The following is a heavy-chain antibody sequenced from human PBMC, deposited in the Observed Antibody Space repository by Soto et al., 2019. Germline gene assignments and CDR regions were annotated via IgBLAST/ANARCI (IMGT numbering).Heavy chain of an antibody. CDR1: GGTLDSDT. Sequence: QVQLVQSGAEVKKPGSSVKVSCRASGGTLDSDTITWVRQAPGQGLEWMGGIVPVLGTASFAQKFQGRITFTADESTSTEYMELSSLRSEDTAVYFCARKHCSGGACYFDFWGQGTLVTVSS. V-gene: IGHV1-69*01. CDR3: ARKHCSGGACYFDF. J-gene: IGHJ4*02. D-gene: IGHD2-15*01. CDR2: IVPVLGTA.